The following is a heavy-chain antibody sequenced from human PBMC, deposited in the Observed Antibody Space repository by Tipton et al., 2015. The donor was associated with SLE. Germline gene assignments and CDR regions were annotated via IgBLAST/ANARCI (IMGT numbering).Heavy chain of an antibody. D-gene: IGHD1-26*01. J-gene: IGHJ4*02. Sequence: SGFTFSSYGMHWVRQAPGKGLEWVAFIRYDGSNKYYADSVKGRFTISRDNSKNTLYLQMNSLRAEDTAVYYCARAEEWELPIDYWGQGTLVTVSS. V-gene: IGHV3-30*02. CDR1: GFTFSSYG. CDR3: ARAEEWELPIDY. CDR2: IRYDGSNK.